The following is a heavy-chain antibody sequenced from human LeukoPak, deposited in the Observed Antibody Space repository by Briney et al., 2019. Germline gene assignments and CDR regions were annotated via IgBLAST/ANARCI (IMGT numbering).Heavy chain of an antibody. Sequence: QPGGSLRLSCAASGFTFSSYGMHWVRQAPGKGLEWVAFIRYDGSNKYYADSVKGRFTISRDNSKNTLYLQMNSLRAEDTAVYYCATHRGYSYGTAEDFDYWGQGTLVTVSS. D-gene: IGHD5-18*01. CDR2: IRYDGSNK. V-gene: IGHV3-30*02. CDR1: GFTFSSYG. J-gene: IGHJ4*02. CDR3: ATHRGYSYGTAEDFDY.